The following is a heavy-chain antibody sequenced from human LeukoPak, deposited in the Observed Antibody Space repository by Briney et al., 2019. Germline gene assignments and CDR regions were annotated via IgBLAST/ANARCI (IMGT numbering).Heavy chain of an antibody. Sequence: ASVKVSCKASGYTFTGYYTHWVRQAPGQGLEWMGWINPNSGGTNYAQKFQGRVTMTRDTSISTAYMELSRLRSDDTAVYYCARDFYGGNSHFDYWGQGTLVTVSS. J-gene: IGHJ4*02. D-gene: IGHD4-23*01. V-gene: IGHV1-2*02. CDR2: INPNSGGT. CDR1: GYTFTGYY. CDR3: ARDFYGGNSHFDY.